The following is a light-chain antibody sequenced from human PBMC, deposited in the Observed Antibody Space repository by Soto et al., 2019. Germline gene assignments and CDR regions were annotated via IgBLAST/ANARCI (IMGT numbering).Light chain of an antibody. CDR3: QQYGSSPPLT. J-gene: IGKJ4*01. CDR2: GAS. Sequence: EIVLTQSPGTLSSSPGERATLSCRASQSVSSSYLAWYPQKPGQPPRLLIYGASSRATGIPDRFSGSGSGTDVTLTISRLAPEDCAVYYCQQYGSSPPLTFGGGTKVEIK. V-gene: IGKV3-20*01. CDR1: QSVSSSY.